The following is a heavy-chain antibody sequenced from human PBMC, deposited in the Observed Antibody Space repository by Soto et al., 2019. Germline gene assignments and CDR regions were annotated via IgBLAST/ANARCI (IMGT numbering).Heavy chain of an antibody. J-gene: IGHJ4*02. D-gene: IGHD5-18*01. CDR1: GFTFSSFG. Sequence: QVQLVESGGRVVQPGRSLRLSCAASGFTFSSFGMHWVRQPPGHGLQWVAVISYDGSNKYYADSVKGRFTISRDNSKNTLYLQRNSLRAEDTAVYYCAKDRGLIQLCREYWGQGTLVTVSS. V-gene: IGHV3-30*18. CDR3: AKDRGLIQLCREY. CDR2: ISYDGSNK.